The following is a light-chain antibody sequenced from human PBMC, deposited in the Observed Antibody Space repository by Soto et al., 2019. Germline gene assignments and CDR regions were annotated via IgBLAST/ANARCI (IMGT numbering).Light chain of an antibody. Sequence: QSTLTQPRSVSGSPGQSVTISCTGTSSDVGGYNYVSWYQHHPGKAPTIVIYDVSKWPSGVPDRCSGSKSGNTASLTISGLQAEDEADYYCCSYAGSSLWVFGGGTKLTVL. CDR2: DVS. CDR1: SSDVGGYNY. CDR3: CSYAGSSLWV. J-gene: IGLJ3*02. V-gene: IGLV2-11*01.